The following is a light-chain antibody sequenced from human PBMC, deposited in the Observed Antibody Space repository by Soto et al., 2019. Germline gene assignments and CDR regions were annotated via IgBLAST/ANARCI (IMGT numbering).Light chain of an antibody. Sequence: QSVLTQPRSVSGSPGQSVTISCTGTNSDVGGYTFVSWYQQVPGKAPKLMIYDVSNRPSGVPDRFSGSKSGSTAALTISGLQADDEGEYYCCSYAGNYIYVFGTGTKVTVL. CDR1: NSDVGGYTF. CDR3: CSYAGNYIYV. J-gene: IGLJ1*01. V-gene: IGLV2-11*01. CDR2: DVS.